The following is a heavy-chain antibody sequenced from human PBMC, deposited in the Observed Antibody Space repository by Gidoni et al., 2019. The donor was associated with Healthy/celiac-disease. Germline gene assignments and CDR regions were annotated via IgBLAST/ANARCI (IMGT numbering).Heavy chain of an antibody. CDR1: GGSISSSSYY. D-gene: IGHD6-19*01. CDR3: ARHKQWLVVDY. Sequence: QLQLQESGPGLAKPSETLSLTCTVSGGSISSSSYYWGWIRQPPGKGLEWIGSIYYSGSTYYNPSLKSRVTISVDTSKNQFSLKLSSVTAADTAVYYCARHKQWLVVDYWGQGTLVTVSS. V-gene: IGHV4-39*01. CDR2: IYYSGST. J-gene: IGHJ4*02.